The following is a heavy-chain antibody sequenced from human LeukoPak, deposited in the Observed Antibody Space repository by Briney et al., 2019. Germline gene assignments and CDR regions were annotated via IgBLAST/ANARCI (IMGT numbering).Heavy chain of an antibody. CDR1: GFTFSSYA. CDR2: ISSNGGST. J-gene: IGHJ4*01. CDR3: ARGLHSGIAAENCEY. V-gene: IGHV3-64*01. D-gene: IGHD6-25*01. Sequence: GGSLRLSCAGSGFTFSSYAIHWLRQAPGKGLEYVSSISSNGGSTHYANSVKGRFTISRDNSKNTLYLQMGSLRTEDMAVYYCARGLHSGIAAENCEYWDHGTLVTVSS.